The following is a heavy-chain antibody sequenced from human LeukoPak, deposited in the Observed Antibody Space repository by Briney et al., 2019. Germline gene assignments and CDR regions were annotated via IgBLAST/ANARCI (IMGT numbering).Heavy chain of an antibody. D-gene: IGHD3-16*01. CDR2: IHHSGSSGST. CDR3: TRGAGWLIDY. J-gene: IGHJ4*02. CDR1: GDSISSSIW. Sequence: PAGTLSLTCAVSGDSISSSIWWSWVRQPPGKGLEWIGEIHHSGSSGSTNYNPSLRSRVTVSVDKSKNHFSLKLNSVTTADTAVYYCTRGAGWLIDYWGQGILVTVSS. V-gene: IGHV4-4*02.